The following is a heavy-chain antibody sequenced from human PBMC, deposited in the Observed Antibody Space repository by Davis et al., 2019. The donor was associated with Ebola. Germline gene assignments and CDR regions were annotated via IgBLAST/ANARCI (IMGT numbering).Heavy chain of an antibody. CDR1: GGSISSSSYY. V-gene: IGHV4-39*01. CDR3: ARRQAAPDRGPWFDP. J-gene: IGHJ5*02. D-gene: IGHD6-13*01. CDR2: IYYSGST. Sequence: MPSETLSLTCTVSGGSISSSSYYWGWIRQPPGKGLEWIGSIYYSGSTYYNPSLKSRVTISVDTSKNQFSLKLSSVTAADTAVYYCARRQAAPDRGPWFDPWGQGTLVTVSS.